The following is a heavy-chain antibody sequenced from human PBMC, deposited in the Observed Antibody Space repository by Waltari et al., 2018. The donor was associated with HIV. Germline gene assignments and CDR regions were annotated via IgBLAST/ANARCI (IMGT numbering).Heavy chain of an antibody. Sequence: EVQLVESGGGWVQPGGSLWLSCAAPGFTVSSYWTSWVRRAPGKGLGWVANIKQDGSDEFYVDSVKGRFTISRDNAKNSLFLQMNSLRGEDTAVYYCARDWGRYWGQGTLVTVSS. D-gene: IGHD3-16*01. CDR2: IKQDGSDE. V-gene: IGHV3-7*01. J-gene: IGHJ4*02. CDR1: GFTVSSYW. CDR3: ARDWGRY.